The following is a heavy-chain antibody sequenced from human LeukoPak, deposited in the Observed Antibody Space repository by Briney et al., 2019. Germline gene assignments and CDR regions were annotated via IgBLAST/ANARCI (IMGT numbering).Heavy chain of an antibody. Sequence: SETLSLTCAVYGGSFSGYYWSWIRQPPGKGLEWIGEINHSGSTNYNPSLKSRVTISVDTSKNQFSLELSSVTAADTAVYYCARVGYYDIPFDYWGQGTLVTVSS. CDR2: INHSGST. D-gene: IGHD3-9*01. CDR1: GGSFSGYY. CDR3: ARVGYYDIPFDY. V-gene: IGHV4-34*01. J-gene: IGHJ4*02.